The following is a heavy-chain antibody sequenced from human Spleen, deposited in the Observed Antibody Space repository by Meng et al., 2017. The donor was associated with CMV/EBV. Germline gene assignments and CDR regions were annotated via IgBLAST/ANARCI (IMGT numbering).Heavy chain of an antibody. CDR1: GGSFSGYY. V-gene: IGHV4-34*01. CDR2: INHSGST. Sequence: SETLSLTCAVYGGSFSGYYWSWIRQPPGKGLEWIGEINHSGSTNYNPSLKSRVTISVDTSKNQFSLKLSSVTAADTAVYYCARGPRIPWFDPWGQGTLVTVSS. D-gene: IGHD1-14*01. CDR3: ARGPRIPWFDP. J-gene: IGHJ5*02.